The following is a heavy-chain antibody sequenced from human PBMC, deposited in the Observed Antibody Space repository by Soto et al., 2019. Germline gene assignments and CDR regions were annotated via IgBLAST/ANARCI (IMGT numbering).Heavy chain of an antibody. J-gene: IGHJ4*02. V-gene: IGHV3-13*01. Sequence: EVQLVESGGGLVQPGGSLRLSCAASGFTFSSYDMHWVRLATGKGLEWVSAIGTAGDTYYPGSVKGRFTISRENAKNSLYLQMNSLRAEDTAVYYCARDRTGTTTLDYWGQGTLVTVSS. CDR3: ARDRTGTTTLDY. CDR2: IGTAGDT. CDR1: GFTFSSYD. D-gene: IGHD1-1*01.